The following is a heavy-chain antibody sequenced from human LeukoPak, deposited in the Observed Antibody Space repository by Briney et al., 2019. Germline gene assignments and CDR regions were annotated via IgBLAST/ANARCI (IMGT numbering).Heavy chain of an antibody. V-gene: IGHV3-74*01. Sequence: GGSLRLSCAASGFTFSSYWMHWVRQAPGKGLVGVSRINSDGSSRSYADSVKGRFTISRDNAKNTLYLQMNSLRAEDTAVYYCAREVEATGIPDDYWGQGTLVTVSS. CDR1: GFTFSSYW. J-gene: IGHJ4*02. CDR3: AREVEATGIPDDY. D-gene: IGHD1-26*01. CDR2: INSDGSSR.